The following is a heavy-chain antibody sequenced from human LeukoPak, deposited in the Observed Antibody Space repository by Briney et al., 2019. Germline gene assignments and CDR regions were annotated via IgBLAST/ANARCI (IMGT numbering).Heavy chain of an antibody. CDR2: IYSGGST. CDR3: AREVLAAAGIFADP. D-gene: IGHD6-13*01. Sequence: GGSLRLSCAASGFTVSSNYMSWVRQAPGKGLEWVSVIYSGGSTYYADSVKGRFTISRDNSKNTLYLQMNSLRAEDTAVYYCAREVLAAAGIFADPWGQGTLVTVSS. V-gene: IGHV3-53*01. CDR1: GFTVSSNY. J-gene: IGHJ5*02.